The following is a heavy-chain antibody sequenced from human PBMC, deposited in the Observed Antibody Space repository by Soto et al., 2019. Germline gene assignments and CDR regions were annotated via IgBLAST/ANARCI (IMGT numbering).Heavy chain of an antibody. V-gene: IGHV4-59*01. J-gene: IGHJ4*02. CDR3: ARQQYSSTTNFDY. CDR2: IYYSGST. Sequence: QVQLQESGPGLVKPSETLSLTCTVSGGSISSYYWSWIRQPPGKGLEWIGYIYYSGSTNYNPSLKSRVTLSVDTSKNQFSLKLSSVTAADTAVYYCARQQYSSTTNFDYWGQGTLVTVSS. CDR1: GGSISSYY. D-gene: IGHD6-13*01.